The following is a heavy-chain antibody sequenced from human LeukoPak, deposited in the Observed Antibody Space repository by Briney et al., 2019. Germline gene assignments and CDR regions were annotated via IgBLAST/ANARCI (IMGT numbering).Heavy chain of an antibody. CDR1: GFIFTDYW. V-gene: IGHV3-7*01. Sequence: GGSLRLSCAASGFIFTDYWMNWVRQAPGKGLEWVANVKYDGSEKYYVDSVNGRFTISGDNAKNSLYLQMNSLRAEDTAVYYCARAPREWLLGYYFDYWGQGTLVTVSS. CDR2: VKYDGSEK. CDR3: ARAPREWLLGYYFDY. J-gene: IGHJ4*02. D-gene: IGHD3-3*01.